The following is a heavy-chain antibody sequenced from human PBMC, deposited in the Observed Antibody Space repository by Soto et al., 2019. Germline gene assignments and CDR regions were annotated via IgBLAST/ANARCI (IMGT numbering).Heavy chain of an antibody. CDR3: ASRTN. J-gene: IGHJ4*02. CDR2: IKPDGSAK. CDR1: GFTFTNSW. V-gene: IGHV3-7*01. D-gene: IGHD2-8*01. Sequence: GWSLRLSCAASGFTFTNSWMTWVRQAPGKGLEWVANIKPDGSAKNYVDSMKGRIAISRDNAKNSLYLQMNSLRVEDTAMYYCASRTNWGQGTLVTVSS.